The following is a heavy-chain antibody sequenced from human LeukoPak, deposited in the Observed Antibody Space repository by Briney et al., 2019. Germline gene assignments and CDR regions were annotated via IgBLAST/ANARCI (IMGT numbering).Heavy chain of an antibody. CDR2: IYTSGST. V-gene: IGHV4-4*07. CDR3: ARAPPPYGYSGYYFDY. J-gene: IGHJ4*02. D-gene: IGHD5-12*01. CDR1: GGSISSYY. Sequence: SETLSLTCTVSGGSISSYYWSWIRQPAGEGLEWIGRIYTSGSTNYNPSLKSRVTMSVDTSKNQFSLKLSSVTAADTAVYYCARAPPPYGYSGYYFDYWGQGTLVTVSS.